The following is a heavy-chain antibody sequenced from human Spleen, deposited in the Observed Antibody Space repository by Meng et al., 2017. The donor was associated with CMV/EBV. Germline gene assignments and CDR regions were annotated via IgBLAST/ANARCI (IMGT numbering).Heavy chain of an antibody. CDR3: ASPRGGMDV. CDR1: GYTFTGYY. Sequence: ASVKVSCKASGYTFTGYYMNWVRQAPGQGLEWMGWVNANSGAKDYAQKFQGRVTMTRDTSISTAYMELSSLRSEDTAVYYCASPRGGMDVWGQGTTVTVSS. J-gene: IGHJ6*02. D-gene: IGHD6-6*01. CDR2: VNANSGAK. V-gene: IGHV1-2*02.